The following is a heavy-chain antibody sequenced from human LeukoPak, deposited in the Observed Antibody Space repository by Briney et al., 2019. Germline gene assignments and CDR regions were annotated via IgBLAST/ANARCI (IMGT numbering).Heavy chain of an antibody. CDR3: ARGDSYGSFDY. Sequence: SETLSLTCTVSGGSINSGNYYWGWIRQHPEKGLEWIANIHHGGTTYYNPSLKSRVTISIDTSKKEFSLMLTSVTAVDPAVYYCARGDSYGSFDYWGQGILVTVSS. V-gene: IGHV4-31*03. J-gene: IGHJ4*02. CDR1: GGSINSGNYY. CDR2: IHHGGTT. D-gene: IGHD5-18*01.